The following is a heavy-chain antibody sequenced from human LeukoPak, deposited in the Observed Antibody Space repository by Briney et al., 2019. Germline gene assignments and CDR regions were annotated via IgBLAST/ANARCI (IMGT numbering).Heavy chain of an antibody. CDR3: ARGIAAAGYYFDY. V-gene: IGHV3-23*01. Sequence: GGSLRLSCAASGFTFSSYAMSWVRQAPGKGLEWVSAISGSGGSTYYADSVKGRFTISRDNSKNTLYLQMNSLRDEDTAVYYCARGIAAAGYYFDYWGQGTLVTVSS. D-gene: IGHD6-13*01. CDR2: ISGSGGST. J-gene: IGHJ4*02. CDR1: GFTFSSYA.